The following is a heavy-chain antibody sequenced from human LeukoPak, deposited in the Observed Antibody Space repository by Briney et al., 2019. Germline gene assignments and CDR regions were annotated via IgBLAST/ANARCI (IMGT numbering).Heavy chain of an antibody. CDR1: GFTFSTYW. J-gene: IGHJ4*02. CDR3: TRGGVDY. CDR2: INSDGSTT. V-gene: IGHV3-74*03. Sequence: GGSLRLSCAASGFTFSTYWMHWVRQAPGKGLVWVSRINSDGSTTTHADSVKGRFTISRDNAKNTLYLQMNSLRAEDTAVYYCTRGGVDYWGQGALVTVSS.